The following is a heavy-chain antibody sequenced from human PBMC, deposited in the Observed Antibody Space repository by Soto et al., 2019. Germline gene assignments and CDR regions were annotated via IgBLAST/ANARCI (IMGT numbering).Heavy chain of an antibody. CDR2: IYSGGIT. Sequence: EVQLVESGGGLVQPGGSLRLSCAASGFTVNSNYMSWVRQAPGKGLEWVSVIYSGGITYYADSVKGRFTISRDNSKNTLYLQMNSLRAEDTAVYYCARDLSGWYYGYFDLWGRGTLVTVSS. D-gene: IGHD6-19*01. CDR1: GFTVNSNY. V-gene: IGHV3-66*01. CDR3: ARDLSGWYYGYFDL. J-gene: IGHJ2*01.